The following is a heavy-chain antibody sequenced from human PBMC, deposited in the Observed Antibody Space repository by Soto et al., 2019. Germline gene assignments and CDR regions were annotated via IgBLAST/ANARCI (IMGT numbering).Heavy chain of an antibody. CDR3: ARRGYGSGSYYGPLRLYSDY. V-gene: IGHV4-34*01. J-gene: IGHJ4*02. CDR1: GGSFSGYY. D-gene: IGHD3-10*01. Sequence: PSETLSLTCAVYGGSFSGYYWSWIRQPPGKGLEWIGEINHSGSTNYNPSLKSRVTISVDTSKNQFSLKLSSVTAADTAVYYCARRGYGSGSYYGPLRLYSDYWGQGTLVTVSS. CDR2: INHSGST.